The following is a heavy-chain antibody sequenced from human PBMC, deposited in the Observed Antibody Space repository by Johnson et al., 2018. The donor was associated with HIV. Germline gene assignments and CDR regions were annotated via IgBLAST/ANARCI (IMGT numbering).Heavy chain of an antibody. D-gene: IGHD1-1*01. J-gene: IGHJ3*02. CDR2: ISGSVGST. CDR3: AKGGVQFNDAFDI. V-gene: IGHV3-23*04. Sequence: VQLVESGGGLVQPGGSLRHSCADSGFTFNNYGLSCVRQAPGKGLEWVSVISGSVGSTHNADSVKGRFTISRDNSKTSLYLQMNSLRADDTALYYCAKGGVQFNDAFDIWGQGTMVTVSS. CDR1: GFTFNNYG.